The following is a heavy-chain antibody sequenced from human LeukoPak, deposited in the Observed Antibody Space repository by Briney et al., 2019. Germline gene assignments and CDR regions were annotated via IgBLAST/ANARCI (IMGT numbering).Heavy chain of an antibody. V-gene: IGHV4-30-4*01. J-gene: IGHJ4*02. Sequence: SETLSLTCTVSGGSISSGDYYWSWIRQPPGKGLEWISYSYYSGSTYYNPSLKSRVTISVDTSKNQFSLKLSSVTAADTAVYYCARVKECSGGSCYSDYFDYWGQGTLVTVS. D-gene: IGHD2-15*01. CDR3: ARVKECSGGSCYSDYFDY. CDR2: SYYSGST. CDR1: GGSISSGDYY.